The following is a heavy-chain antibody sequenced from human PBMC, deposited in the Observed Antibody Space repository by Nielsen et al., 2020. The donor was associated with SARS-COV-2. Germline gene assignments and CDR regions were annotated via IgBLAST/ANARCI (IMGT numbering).Heavy chain of an antibody. V-gene: IGHV1-69*13. CDR1: GGTFSSYA. J-gene: IGHJ5*02. D-gene: IGHD6-6*01. CDR3: ARESVIAAQFDP. Sequence: SVKVSCKASGGTFSSYAISWVRQAPGQGPEWMGGIIPIFGTANYAQKFQDRVTITADESTSTAYMELSSLRSEDTAVYYCARESVIAAQFDPWGQGTLVTVSS. CDR2: IIPIFGTA.